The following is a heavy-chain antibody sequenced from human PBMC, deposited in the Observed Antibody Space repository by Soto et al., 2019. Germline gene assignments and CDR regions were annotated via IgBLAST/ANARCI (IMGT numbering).Heavy chain of an antibody. CDR3: ASSLGYCTNGVCYTPYYYGMDV. CDR2: MNPNSGNT. D-gene: IGHD2-8*01. V-gene: IGHV1-8*01. Sequence: QVQLVQSGAEVKKPGASVKVSCKASGYTFTSYDINWVRQATGQGLEWMGWMNPNSGNTGYAQKFQGRVTMTRNTSISTAYMELSSLRSEDTAVYYCASSLGYCTNGVCYTPYYYGMDVWGQGTTVTVSS. CDR1: GYTFTSYD. J-gene: IGHJ6*02.